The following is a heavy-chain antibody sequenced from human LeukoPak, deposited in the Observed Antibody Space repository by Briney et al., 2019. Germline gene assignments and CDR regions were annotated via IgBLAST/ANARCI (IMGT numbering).Heavy chain of an antibody. CDR3: AKTWEGFYVLLDY. CDR1: GFTFSTYA. CDR2: ISGSGGST. D-gene: IGHD1-26*01. Sequence: GGSLRLSCAASGFTFSTYAMSWVRQAPGKGLEWVSAISGSGGSTYYADSVKGRFTISRDNSKNTLYLQMNSLRAEDTAVYYCAKTWEGFYVLLDYWGQGTLVTVSS. J-gene: IGHJ4*02. V-gene: IGHV3-23*01.